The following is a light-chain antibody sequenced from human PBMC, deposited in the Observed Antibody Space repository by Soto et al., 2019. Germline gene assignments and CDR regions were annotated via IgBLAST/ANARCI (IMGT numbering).Light chain of an antibody. Sequence: EIVLTQSPATLSLSPGERATLSCRASQSVSSYLAWYQQKPGQAPRLLIYDASNRATGIPARFSGSGSGTDFPLIISSLEPEDFAVYYCQQRSNWPPAWTFGQGTKVEIK. J-gene: IGKJ1*01. CDR2: DAS. V-gene: IGKV3-11*01. CDR3: QQRSNWPPAWT. CDR1: QSVSSY.